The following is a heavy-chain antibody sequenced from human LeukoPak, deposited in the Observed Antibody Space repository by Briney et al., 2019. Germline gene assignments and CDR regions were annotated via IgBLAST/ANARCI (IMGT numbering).Heavy chain of an antibody. J-gene: IGHJ6*03. CDR1: GFTFSSYA. CDR3: AKVGSGSYYYYYYMDV. CDR2: ISGSGGST. Sequence: GGSLRLSCAASGFTFSSYAMSWVRQAPGKGLEWVSAISGSGGSTYYADSVKGRFTISRDNSKNTLYLQMNSLRAEDTAVYYCAKVGSGSYYYYYYMDVWGKGTTVTVSS. V-gene: IGHV3-23*01. D-gene: IGHD3-10*01.